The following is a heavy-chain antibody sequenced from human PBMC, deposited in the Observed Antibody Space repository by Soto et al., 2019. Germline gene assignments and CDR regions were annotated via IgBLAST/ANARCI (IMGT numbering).Heavy chain of an antibody. CDR3: AKKGYFPSGKINLFDS. D-gene: IGHD3-10*01. V-gene: IGHV4-38-2*01. CDR2: VDHSGRT. J-gene: IGHJ4*02. CDR1: GYSINSDYY. Sequence: SETLSLTCAVSGYSINSDYYWGWIRQPPGKGLEWIGSVDHSGRTYYSPSLRSRLTIFIDTSKNQFSLRLTSVTAADTAMYFCAKKGYFPSGKINLFDSWGPGTMVTVSS.